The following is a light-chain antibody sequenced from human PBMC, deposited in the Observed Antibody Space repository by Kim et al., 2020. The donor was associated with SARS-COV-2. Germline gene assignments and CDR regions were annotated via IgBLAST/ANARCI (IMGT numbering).Light chain of an antibody. Sequence: IQMTQSPSTLSASVGDRVTITCRASENINNWLAWYQQKVGKAPQLLIYLASTLQSGVSSRFSGSGSGTEFTLTISNLQPDDFATYYCQQYKSYSRTFGQGTKVDIK. CDR1: ENINNW. CDR2: LAS. CDR3: QQYKSYSRT. V-gene: IGKV1-5*03. J-gene: IGKJ1*01.